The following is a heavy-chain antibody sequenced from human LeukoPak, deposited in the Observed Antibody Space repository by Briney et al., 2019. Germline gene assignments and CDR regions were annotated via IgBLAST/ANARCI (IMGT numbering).Heavy chain of an antibody. J-gene: IGHJ3*02. CDR1: GGTFSSYV. CDR2: IIPAFGPT. CDR3: AREGEPAMTLVRGEAFDI. D-gene: IGHD3-10*01. V-gene: IGHV1-69*01. Sequence: AAGKVSCKASGGTFSSYVISWVRQAPGQGLEWMGGIIPAFGPTNYAQRFQGRLTLTADVSASTAYMALSSLTSDDTAVYYCAREGEPAMTLVRGEAFDIWGQGTMVIVSS.